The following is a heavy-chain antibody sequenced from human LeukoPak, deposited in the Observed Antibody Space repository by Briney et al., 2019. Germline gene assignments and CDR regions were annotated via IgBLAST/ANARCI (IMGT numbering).Heavy chain of an antibody. CDR3: ARGLWQQRTKFDP. CDR1: GGSISNYY. Sequence: SETLSLTCTVSGGSISNYYWSWIRQPPGKGLEWIGYIYYSGSTKYNPSLKSRVTISVDTSKNQFSLKLSSVTAADTAVYYCARGLWQQRTKFDPWGQGTLVTVSS. V-gene: IGHV4-59*12. J-gene: IGHJ5*02. D-gene: IGHD6-13*01. CDR2: IYYSGST.